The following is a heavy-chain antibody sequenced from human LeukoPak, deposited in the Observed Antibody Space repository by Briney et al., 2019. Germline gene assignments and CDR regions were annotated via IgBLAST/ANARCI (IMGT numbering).Heavy chain of an antibody. CDR1: GYTFTSYG. V-gene: IGHV1-18*01. D-gene: IGHD3-9*01. Sequence: GASVKVSCKASGYTFTSYGISWVRQAPGQGLEWMGWISAYNGNTSYAQKLQGRVTMTTDTSTSTAYMELRSLRSDDTAVYYCARASRLLRYFDWLLPNDYWGQGTLVTVSS. CDR2: ISAYNGNT. J-gene: IGHJ4*02. CDR3: ARASRLLRYFDWLLPNDY.